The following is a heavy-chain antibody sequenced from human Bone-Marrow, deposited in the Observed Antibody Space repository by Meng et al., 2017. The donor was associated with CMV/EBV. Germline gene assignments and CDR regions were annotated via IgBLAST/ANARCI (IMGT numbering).Heavy chain of an antibody. CDR3: TRETRVVVVGAASFDY. Sequence: GESLKISCAASGFTFSNAWMSWVRQAPGKGLEWVGRIKSKTDGRTTDYAAPVKGRSTISRDDSTNTLYLHMNSLNTEDTAVYDCTRETRVVVVGAASFDYWGQGTLVTVSS. CDR1: GFTFSNAW. J-gene: IGHJ4*02. V-gene: IGHV3-15*01. CDR2: IKSKTDGRTT. D-gene: IGHD2-15*01.